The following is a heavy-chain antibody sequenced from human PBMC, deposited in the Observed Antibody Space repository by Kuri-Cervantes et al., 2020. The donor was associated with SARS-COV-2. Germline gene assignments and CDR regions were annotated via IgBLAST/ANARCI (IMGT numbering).Heavy chain of an antibody. CDR2: INVYSGQT. J-gene: IGHJ4*02. D-gene: IGHD1-7*01. CDR3: VRPGRLNWNYDY. V-gene: IGHV1-18*01. CDR1: GYTFTSYD. Sequence: ASVEVSCKASGYTFTSYDINWVRQAPGQGLEWLGRINVYSGQTNYALNVQGRLTMTADKATSTASLELRDLTSDDTAVYYCVRPGRLNWNYDYWGQGTLVTVSS.